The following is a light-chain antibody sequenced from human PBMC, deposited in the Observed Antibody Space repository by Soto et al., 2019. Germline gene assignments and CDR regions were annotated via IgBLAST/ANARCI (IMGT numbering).Light chain of an antibody. J-gene: IGKJ1*01. V-gene: IGKV3-15*01. CDR1: QSVSTN. CDR2: GAS. CDR3: QQYHVLTWR. Sequence: ELMMKQSPVSLFPSPGERVIVSCRASQSVSTNLSWYQPSPGRAPRLLIYGASTRATGIPARFSGSGSGTEFTLTISSLQSEDFAVYYCQQYHVLTWRSGLGT.